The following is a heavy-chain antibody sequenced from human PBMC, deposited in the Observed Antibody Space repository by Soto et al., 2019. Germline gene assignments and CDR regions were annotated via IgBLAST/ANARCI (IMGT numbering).Heavy chain of an antibody. CDR3: ARDGVPAARGY. J-gene: IGHJ4*02. D-gene: IGHD2-2*01. CDR1: GFTFSSYS. CDR2: ISSSSSTI. Sequence: GGSLRLSCAASGFTFSSYSMNWVRQAPGKGLEWVSYISSSSSTIYYADSVKGRFTISRDNAKNSLYLQMNSLRAEDTAVYYCARDGVPAARGYWGQGTLVTVSS. V-gene: IGHV3-48*01.